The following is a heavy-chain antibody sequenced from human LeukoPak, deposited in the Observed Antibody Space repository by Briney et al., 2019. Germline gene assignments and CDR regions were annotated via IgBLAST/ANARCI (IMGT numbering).Heavy chain of an antibody. Sequence: GGSLRLSCAASGFTFSTYTMNWARQAPGKGLEWVSSISGSGSYIYYADSVKGRFTISRDNAKNTLYLQMNSLRADDTAVYYCAKAGSGTSSIGRWFDPWGQGTLVTVSS. CDR3: AKAGSGTSSIGRWFDP. CDR1: GFTFSTYT. J-gene: IGHJ5*02. CDR2: ISGSGSYI. V-gene: IGHV3-21*04. D-gene: IGHD6-6*01.